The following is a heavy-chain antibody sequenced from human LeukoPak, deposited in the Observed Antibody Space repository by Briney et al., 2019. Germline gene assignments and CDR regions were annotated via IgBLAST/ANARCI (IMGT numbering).Heavy chain of an antibody. CDR2: ISYDGSNK. CDR3: ARAIPYYYDSSGSPPGDAFDI. D-gene: IGHD3-22*01. J-gene: IGHJ3*02. V-gene: IGHV3-30*03. Sequence: AGGSLRLSCAASGFTFSSYGMHWVRQAPGKGLEWVAVISYDGSNKYYADSVKGRFTISRDNAKNSLYLQMNSLRAEDTAVYYCARAIPYYYDSSGSPPGDAFDIWGQGTMVTVSS. CDR1: GFTFSSYG.